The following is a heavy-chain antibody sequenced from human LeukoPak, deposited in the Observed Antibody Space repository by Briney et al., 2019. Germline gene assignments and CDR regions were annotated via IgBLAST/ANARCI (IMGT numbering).Heavy chain of an antibody. D-gene: IGHD6-13*01. CDR2: MSGSGGSI. J-gene: IGHJ4*02. CDR1: GFTFSNYA. Sequence: GGSLRLSCAASGFTFSNYAMNWVRQAPGRGLEWVSGMSGSGGSIFYADSVKGRFTIPRDNSMNMVYLQMNSLSAEDTAVYYCVKDYMAAARNYFDCWGQGTLVTVSS. CDR3: VKDYMAAARNYFDC. V-gene: IGHV3-23*01.